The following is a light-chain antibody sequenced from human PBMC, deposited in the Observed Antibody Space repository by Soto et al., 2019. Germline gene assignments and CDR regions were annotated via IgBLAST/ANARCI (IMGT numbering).Light chain of an antibody. V-gene: IGKV3-11*01. CDR3: QHRMNWPLT. Sequence: EIVLTQSPGTVSLSPVEIGTLCFMASQTISSYLLWYQQKPGQAPRLLIYDASNRATGIPARFSGSGSGTDFTLTISSLEPEDFAVYYCQHRMNWPLTFGQGTRLEIK. CDR2: DAS. J-gene: IGKJ5*01. CDR1: QTISSY.